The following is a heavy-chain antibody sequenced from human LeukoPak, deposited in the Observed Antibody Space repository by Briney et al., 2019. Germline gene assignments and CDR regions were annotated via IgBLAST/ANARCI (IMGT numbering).Heavy chain of an antibody. J-gene: IGHJ4*02. V-gene: IGHV3-30*02. Sequence: GGSLRLSCAASAFTFNPYPMHWVSRAPGKGLEWVALIQDDGAKTNYADSVRGRFTISRDNSRSTVYLQMNSLKPDGTAVYYCATHTITLVVVISPFDYWGQGALVTVSS. D-gene: IGHD3-22*01. CDR2: IQDDGAKT. CDR1: AFTFNPYP. CDR3: ATHTITLVVVISPFDY.